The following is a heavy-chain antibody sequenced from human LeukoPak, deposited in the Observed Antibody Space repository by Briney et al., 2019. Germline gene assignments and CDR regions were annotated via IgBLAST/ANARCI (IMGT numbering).Heavy chain of an antibody. J-gene: IGHJ5*02. CDR2: IYPGDSDT. V-gene: IGHV5-51*01. Sequence: GESLKISCKGSGYSFTSYWIGWVRQMPGKGLEWIGIIYPGDSDTRYSPSFQGQVTISADKSISTAYLQWSSLKASDTAMYYCARTMYYYGSGTSNWFDPWGQGTLVSASS. CDR1: GYSFTSYW. CDR3: ARTMYYYGSGTSNWFDP. D-gene: IGHD3-10*01.